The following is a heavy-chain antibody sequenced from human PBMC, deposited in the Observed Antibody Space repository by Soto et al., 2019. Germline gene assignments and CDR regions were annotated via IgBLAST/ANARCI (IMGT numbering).Heavy chain of an antibody. J-gene: IGHJ4*02. V-gene: IGHV3-30*18. CDR3: AKGKSSYSSSSPADY. Sequence: GSLRLSCAASGFTFSSYGMHWVRQAPGKGLEWVAVISYDGSNKYYADSVKGRFTISRDNSKNTLYLQMNSLRAEDTAVYYCAKGKSSYSSSSPADYWGQGTLVTVSS. CDR2: ISYDGSNK. CDR1: GFTFSSYG. D-gene: IGHD6-13*01.